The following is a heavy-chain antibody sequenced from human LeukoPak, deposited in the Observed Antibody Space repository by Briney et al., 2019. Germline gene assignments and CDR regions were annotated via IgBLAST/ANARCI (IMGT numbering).Heavy chain of an antibody. D-gene: IGHD3-16*02. CDR3: ARTRGRDVWGSYRSPYYFGY. J-gene: IGHJ4*02. CDR1: GGSFSGYY. Sequence: PSETLSLTCAVYGGSFSGYYWSWIRQPPGKGLEWIGEINHSGSTNYNPSLKSRVTISVDTSKNQFSLKLSSVTAADTAVYYCARTRGRDVWGSYRSPYYFGYWGQGTLVTVSS. V-gene: IGHV4-34*01. CDR2: INHSGST.